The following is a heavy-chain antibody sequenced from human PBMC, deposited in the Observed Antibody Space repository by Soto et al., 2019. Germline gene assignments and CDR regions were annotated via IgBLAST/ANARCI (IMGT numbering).Heavy chain of an antibody. V-gene: IGHV1-18*01. Sequence: GASVKVSCKASGYTFTSYGISWVQHVPGQGLEWMGWISAYNGNTNYAQKLQGRVTMTTDTSTSTAYMELRRLRSDDTAVYYCARDLSILVGAIQGAPYGMDVWGQGTTVTVSS. D-gene: IGHD1-26*01. CDR1: GYTFTSYG. CDR2: ISAYNGNT. J-gene: IGHJ6*02. CDR3: ARDLSILVGAIQGAPYGMDV.